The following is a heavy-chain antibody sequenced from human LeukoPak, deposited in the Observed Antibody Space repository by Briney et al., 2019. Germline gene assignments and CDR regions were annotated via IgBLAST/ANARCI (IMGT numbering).Heavy chain of an antibody. CDR2: IYYSGST. Sequence: SETLSLTCTVSGGSISSGDYYWSWIRQPPGTGLEWIGYIYYSGSTYYNPSLKSRVTISVDTSKNQFSLKLSSVTAADTAVYYCASTGGSGAFDIWGQGTMVTVSS. D-gene: IGHD3-10*01. V-gene: IGHV4-30-4*01. CDR3: ASTGGSGAFDI. J-gene: IGHJ3*02. CDR1: GGSISSGDYY.